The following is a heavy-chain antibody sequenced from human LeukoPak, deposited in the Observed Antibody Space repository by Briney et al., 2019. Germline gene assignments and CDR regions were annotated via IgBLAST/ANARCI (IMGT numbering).Heavy chain of an antibody. CDR2: IYYSGST. CDR3: ASRITIFGVVTVGP. CDR1: GGSISSSSYY. V-gene: IGHV4-39*01. D-gene: IGHD3-3*01. Sequence: SETLSLTCTVSGGSISSSSYYWGWIRQPPGKGLEWIGSIYYSGSTYYNPSLKSRVTISVDTSKNQFSLKLSSVTAADTAVYYCASRITIFGVVTVGPWGQGTLVTVSS. J-gene: IGHJ5*02.